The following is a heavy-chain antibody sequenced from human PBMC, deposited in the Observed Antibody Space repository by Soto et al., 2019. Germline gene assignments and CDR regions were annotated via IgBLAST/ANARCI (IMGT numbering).Heavy chain of an antibody. Sequence: QLQLQESGPGLVKPSETLSLTCTVSGGSISSSSYYWGWIRQPPGKGLEWIGSIYYSGSTYYNPSLKSRVTISVDTSKNQFSLNLSSVTAADTAVYYCARTITMVRGVQFDYWGQGTLVTVSS. CDR3: ARTITMVRGVQFDY. J-gene: IGHJ4*02. D-gene: IGHD3-10*01. V-gene: IGHV4-39*01. CDR2: IYYSGST. CDR1: GGSISSSSYY.